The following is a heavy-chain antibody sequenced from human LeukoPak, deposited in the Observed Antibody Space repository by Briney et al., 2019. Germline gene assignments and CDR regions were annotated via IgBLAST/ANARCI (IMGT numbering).Heavy chain of an antibody. CDR3: ARDYYGSGSFNWFDP. Sequence: PSETLSLTCAVCGGSFSGYYWSWIRQSPGKGLEWIGEINHSGSTNYNPSLKSRVTISVDTSKNQFSLKLSSVTAADTAVYYCARDYYGSGSFNWFDPWGQGTLVTVSS. V-gene: IGHV4-34*01. D-gene: IGHD3-10*01. CDR1: GGSFSGYY. CDR2: INHSGST. J-gene: IGHJ5*02.